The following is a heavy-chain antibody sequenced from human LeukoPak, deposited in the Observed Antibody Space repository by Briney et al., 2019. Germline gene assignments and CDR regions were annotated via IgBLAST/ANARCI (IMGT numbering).Heavy chain of an antibody. V-gene: IGHV4-34*01. J-gene: IGHJ4*02. CDR3: VRGTGYSYGRTPVYFDY. Sequence: SETLSLTCAVYGGSFSGYYWSWIRQPPGKGLEWIGEINHSGSTNYNPSLKSRVTISVDTSKNPFSLKLSSVTAADTAVYYCVRGTGYSYGRTPVYFDYWGQGTLVTVSS. CDR1: GGSFSGYY. D-gene: IGHD5-18*01. CDR2: INHSGST.